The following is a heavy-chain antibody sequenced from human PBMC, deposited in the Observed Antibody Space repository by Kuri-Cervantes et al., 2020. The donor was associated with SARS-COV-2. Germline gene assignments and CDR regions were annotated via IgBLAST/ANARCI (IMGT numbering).Heavy chain of an antibody. J-gene: IGHJ4*02. D-gene: IGHD2-8*01. CDR1: GFILDDFG. CDR3: AKVSGVGSNIKYFDS. V-gene: IGHV3-43D*03. CDR2: ITWDGGST. Sequence: GESLKISCAASGFILDDFGMYWVRQAPGKGLEWVSSITWDGGSTFYADSVKGRFTMSRDSSKNSLYLQMNSLRVEDTALYYCAKVSGVGSNIKYFDSWGQGTVVTVSS.